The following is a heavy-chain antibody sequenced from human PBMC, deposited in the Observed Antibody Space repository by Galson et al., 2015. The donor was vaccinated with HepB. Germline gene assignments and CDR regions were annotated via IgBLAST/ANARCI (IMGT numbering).Heavy chain of an antibody. CDR3: APVPLYVSSGRYYHHYYGLDV. D-gene: IGHD3-22*01. Sequence: SVKVSCKASGYTFTDYYIHWVRQAPGQGLEWMGRINPNSGGTNYAQKFQGRVTMTRDTSISTAYLDLSRLRSDDTAVYYCAPVPLYVSSGRYYHHYYGLDVWGQGPTVGVTS. CDR1: GYTFTDYY. CDR2: INPNSGGT. V-gene: IGHV1-2*06. J-gene: IGHJ6*02.